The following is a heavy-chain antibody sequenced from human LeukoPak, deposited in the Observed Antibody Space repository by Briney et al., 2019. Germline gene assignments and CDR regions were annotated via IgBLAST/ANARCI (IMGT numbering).Heavy chain of an antibody. D-gene: IGHD6-19*01. CDR1: GFTFSSYA. V-gene: IGHV3-23*01. CDR2: ISGSGGST. CDR3: AKRPNSSGWYVYYYYYMDV. J-gene: IGHJ6*03. Sequence: GGSLRLSCAASGFTFSSYAMSWVRQAPGKGLEWVSAISGSGGSTYYADSVKGRFTISRDNSKNTLYLQMNSLRAEDTAVYYCAKRPNSSGWYVYYYYYMDVWGKGTTVTVSS.